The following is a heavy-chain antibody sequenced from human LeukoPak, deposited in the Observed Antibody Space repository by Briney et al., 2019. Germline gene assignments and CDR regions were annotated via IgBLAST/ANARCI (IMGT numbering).Heavy chain of an antibody. D-gene: IGHD3-10*01. CDR2: IYYSGST. Sequence: SETLSLTCTVSGGSISSYYWSWIRRPPGKGLGWIGYIYYSGSTNYNPSLKSRVTISVDTSKNQFSLKLSSVTAADTAVYYCARGSGVLLWFGELFAFDISAKGQWSPSLQ. CDR3: ARGSGVLLWFGELFAFDI. J-gene: IGHJ3*02. V-gene: IGHV4-59*01. CDR1: GGSISSYY.